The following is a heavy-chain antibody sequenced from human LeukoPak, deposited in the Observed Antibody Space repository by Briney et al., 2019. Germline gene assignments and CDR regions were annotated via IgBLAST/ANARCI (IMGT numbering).Heavy chain of an antibody. V-gene: IGHV1-8*01. D-gene: IGHD2-2*01. CDR2: MNPNSGNT. CDR3: ARGRGYCSSTSCYQGQLYNWFDP. Sequence: ASVKVSCKASGYTFTSYDINWVRQATGQGLEWMGWMNPNSGNTGYAQKFQGRVTMTRNTSISTAYMELSSLRSEDTAVYYCARGRGYCSSTSCYQGQLYNWFDPWGQGTLVTVSS. J-gene: IGHJ5*02. CDR1: GYTFTSYD.